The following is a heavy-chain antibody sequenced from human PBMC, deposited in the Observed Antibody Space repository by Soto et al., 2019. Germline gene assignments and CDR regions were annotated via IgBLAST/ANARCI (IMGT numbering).Heavy chain of an antibody. J-gene: IGHJ4*02. Sequence: EVQLLESGGGLVQPGGSLRLSCAASGFTFSSYAMSWVRQAPGKGLEWVSTTSGSGGSTYYADSVKGRFTISRDNSNSIFYVHMKSQRAEDIGVYYCAKDGGYVSGSYYSYDWGQGSLVIVSS. CDR1: GFTFSSYA. CDR3: AKDGGYVSGSYYSYD. V-gene: IGHV3-23*01. CDR2: TSGSGGST. D-gene: IGHD3-10*01.